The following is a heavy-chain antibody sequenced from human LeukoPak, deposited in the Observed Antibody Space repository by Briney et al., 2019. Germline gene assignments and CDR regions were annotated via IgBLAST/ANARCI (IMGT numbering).Heavy chain of an antibody. CDR1: GYTFTSYG. J-gene: IGHJ5*02. Sequence: ASVKVSCKASGYTFTSYGIGWVRQAPGQGLEWMGWISAYNGNTNYAQKLQGRVTMTTDTSTSTAYMELRSLRSDDTAVYYCARESKRFYYGSGSYYLWGQGTLVTVSS. CDR3: ARESKRFYYGSGSYYL. CDR2: ISAYNGNT. D-gene: IGHD3-10*01. V-gene: IGHV1-18*01.